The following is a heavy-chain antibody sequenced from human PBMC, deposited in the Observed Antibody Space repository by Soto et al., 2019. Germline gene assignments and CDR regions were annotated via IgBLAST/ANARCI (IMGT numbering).Heavy chain of an antibody. CDR2: SYYSGTT. CDR1: GASISVHSYY. J-gene: IGHJ5*02. CDR3: TRRYHWKDNYFAP. V-gene: IGHV4-39*01. D-gene: IGHD3-9*01. Sequence: SETLSLTCTVSGASISVHSYYWTWIREPPGKGLEWIGSSYYSGTTYFNPSLKSRATISVDTSKNQFSLRLTSVTAADTAIYYCTRRYHWKDNYFAPWGRGALVTVSS.